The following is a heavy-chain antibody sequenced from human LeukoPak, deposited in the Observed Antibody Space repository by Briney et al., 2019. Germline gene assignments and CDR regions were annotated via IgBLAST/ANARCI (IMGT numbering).Heavy chain of an antibody. Sequence: ASVKVSCTASGYAFPTYGITWVRQAPGQGLEWLGWISVYNGNTNYTQTLQDRVTLTTDTSTSTAYMELRSLRSDDTAVYYCARGGFTYSYGSGSYYPLEYWGQGTLVIVSS. CDR1: GYAFPTYG. CDR2: ISVYNGNT. CDR3: ARGGFTYSYGSGSYYPLEY. J-gene: IGHJ4*02. V-gene: IGHV1-18*01. D-gene: IGHD3-10*01.